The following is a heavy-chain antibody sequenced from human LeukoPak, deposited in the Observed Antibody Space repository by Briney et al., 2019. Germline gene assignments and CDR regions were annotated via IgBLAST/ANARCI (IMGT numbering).Heavy chain of an antibody. CDR3: ARHELRYFDWFFDY. V-gene: IGHV4-59*08. J-gene: IGHJ4*02. CDR2: IYYSGST. CDR1: GGSISSYY. D-gene: IGHD3-9*01. Sequence: SETLSLTCTVSGGSISSYYWSWIRQPPGKGLEWIGYIYYSGSTNYNPSLKSRVTISVDTSKNQFSPKLSSVTAADTAVYYCARHELRYFDWFFDYWGQGTLVTVSS.